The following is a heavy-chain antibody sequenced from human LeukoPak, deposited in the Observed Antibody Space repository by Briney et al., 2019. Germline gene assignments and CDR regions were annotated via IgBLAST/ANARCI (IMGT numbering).Heavy chain of an antibody. D-gene: IGHD1-1*01. J-gene: IGHJ3*02. CDR1: GYTFTGYY. V-gene: IGHV1-2*02. Sequence: ASVKVSCKASGYTFTGYYMHWVRQAPGQGLEWMGWIIPNSGGTNYAQKFQGRVTMTRDTSISTAYMELSRLRSDDTAVYYCARDLEEVDAFDIWGQGTMVTVSS. CDR3: ARDLEEVDAFDI. CDR2: IIPNSGGT.